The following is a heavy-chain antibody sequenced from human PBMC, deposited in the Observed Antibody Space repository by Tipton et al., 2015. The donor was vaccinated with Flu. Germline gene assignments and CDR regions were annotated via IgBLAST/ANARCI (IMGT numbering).Heavy chain of an antibody. D-gene: IGHD3-9*01. V-gene: IGHV1-46*01. CDR2: INPSGGSI. Sequence: QSGPEVKSPGASVKLSCKASGYTFTRYYMQWVRQAPGQGLEWMGIINPSGGSITYAQKFQGRVTMTRDTSTSTVYMELSSLRSEDTAVYYCARVGGENYDILTGHPGYYYYGMDVWGQGTTVTVSS. CDR1: GYTFTRYY. CDR3: ARVGGENYDILTGHPGYYYYGMDV. J-gene: IGHJ6*02.